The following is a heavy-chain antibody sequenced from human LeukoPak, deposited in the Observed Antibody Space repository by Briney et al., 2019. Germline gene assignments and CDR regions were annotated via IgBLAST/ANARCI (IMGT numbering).Heavy chain of an antibody. CDR2: IYYSGST. CDR1: GGSISSYY. J-gene: IGHJ6*02. CDR3: AKDAPDYDFWSGYLQYYYGMDV. V-gene: IGHV4-59*01. D-gene: IGHD3-3*01. Sequence: SETLSLTCTVSGGSISSYYWSWIRQPPGKGLEWIGYIYYSGSTNYNPSLKSRVTISVDTSKNQFSLKLSSVTAADTAVYYCAKDAPDYDFWSGYLQYYYGMDVWGQGTTVTVSS.